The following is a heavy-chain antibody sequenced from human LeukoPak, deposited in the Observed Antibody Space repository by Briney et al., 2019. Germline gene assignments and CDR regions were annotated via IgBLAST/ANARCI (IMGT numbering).Heavy chain of an antibody. Sequence: GGSLRLSCAASGFTFSSYAMHWVRQAPGKGLEYVSAISSNGGSTYYANSVKGRFTISRDNSKNTLDLQMGRLGAEAMAVYYFAREGAARGFLGYWG. CDR1: GFTFSSYA. CDR2: ISSNGGST. V-gene: IGHV3-64*01. J-gene: IGHJ4*01. D-gene: IGHD6-6*01. CDR3: AREGAARGFLGY.